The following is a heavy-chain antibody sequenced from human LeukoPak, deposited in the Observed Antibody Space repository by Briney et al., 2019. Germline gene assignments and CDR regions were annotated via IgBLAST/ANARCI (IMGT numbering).Heavy chain of an antibody. CDR2: IYYSGST. CDR3: ARAFDYVVATGAFDI. D-gene: IGHD4-17*01. J-gene: IGHJ3*02. V-gene: IGHV4-61*01. Sequence: ASETLSLTCTVSGGSISSGSYYWSWIRQPPGKGLEWIGYIYYSGSTNYNPSLKSRVTISVDTSKNQFSLKLSSVTAADTAVYYCARAFDYVVATGAFDIWGQGTMVIVSS. CDR1: GGSISSGSYY.